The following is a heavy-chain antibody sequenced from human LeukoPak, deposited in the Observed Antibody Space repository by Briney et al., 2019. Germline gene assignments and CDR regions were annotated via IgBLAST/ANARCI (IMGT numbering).Heavy chain of an antibody. CDR2: ISGSGGST. J-gene: IGHJ6*03. V-gene: IGHV3-23*01. Sequence: GGSLRLSCAASGFTFSSYAMSWVRKAPGKGLEWVSAISGSGGSTYYADSVKGRFTISRDNSKNTLYLQMNSLRAEDTAVYYCAKGKSIAAAGTYYYYYYYMDVWGKGTTVTVSS. CDR1: GFTFSSYA. CDR3: AKGKSIAAAGTYYYYYYYMDV. D-gene: IGHD6-13*01.